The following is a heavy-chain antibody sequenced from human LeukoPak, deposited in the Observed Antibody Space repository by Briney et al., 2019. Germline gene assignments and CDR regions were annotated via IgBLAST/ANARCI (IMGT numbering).Heavy chain of an antibody. J-gene: IGHJ4*02. CDR3: TGDPRHLDS. CDR2: ISGSGHDI. D-gene: IGHD6-6*01. V-gene: IGHV3-21*05. Sequence: GGSLRLSCAASGFTFSTYAMTWVRQAPGKGVEWVAYISGSGHDINYSESAKGRFTISRDNAKNSLYLQMSSLRVEDTAVYYCTGDPRHLDSWGQGTLVTVSS. CDR1: GFTFSTYA.